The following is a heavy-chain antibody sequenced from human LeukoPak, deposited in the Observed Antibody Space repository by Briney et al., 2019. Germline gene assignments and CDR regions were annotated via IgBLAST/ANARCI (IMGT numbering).Heavy chain of an antibody. CDR3: ARYSSSWYRDYYYGMDV. CDR1: GGSISSYY. V-gene: IGHV4-4*07. CDR2: IYTSGST. D-gene: IGHD6-13*01. J-gene: IGHJ6*02. Sequence: PAETLSLTCTVSGGSISSYYWSWIRQPAGKGLEWIGRIYTSGSTNYNPSLKSRVTMSVDTSKNQFSLKLSSVTAADTAVYYCARYSSSWYRDYYYGMDVWGQGTTVTVSS.